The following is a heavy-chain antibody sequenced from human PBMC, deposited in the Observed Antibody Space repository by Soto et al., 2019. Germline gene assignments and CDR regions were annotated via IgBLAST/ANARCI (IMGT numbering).Heavy chain of an antibody. V-gene: IGHV3-48*02. CDR2: ISSSSSTI. D-gene: IGHD6-19*01. CDR1: GFPFISYS. Sequence: PGGPPRLSCAAFGFPFISYSMNWVRQAPGKGLEMVSYISSSSSTIYYADSVKGRFTISRDNAKNSLYLQMNSLRDEDTVVYYCAIDFLLQWQGSGYYCYGMDVWGQGTMVTVSS. J-gene: IGHJ6*02. CDR3: AIDFLLQWQGSGYYCYGMDV.